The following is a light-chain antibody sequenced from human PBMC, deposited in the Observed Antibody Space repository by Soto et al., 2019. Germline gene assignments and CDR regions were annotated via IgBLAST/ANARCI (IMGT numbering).Light chain of an antibody. Sequence: EIVLTQSPATLSLSPGERATLSCRASQSISSSLAWYKQKPGQSPRLLIFGVYSRAAGTPDRFSGSGSGTGFTLTIGRLEPEDSAVYYCQFYGSSLITFGQGTRLEI. J-gene: IGKJ5*01. CDR1: QSISSS. CDR3: QFYGSSLIT. V-gene: IGKV3-20*01. CDR2: GVY.